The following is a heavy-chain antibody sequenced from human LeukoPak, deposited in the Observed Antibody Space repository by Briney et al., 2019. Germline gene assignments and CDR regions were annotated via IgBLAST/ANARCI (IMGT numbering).Heavy chain of an antibody. D-gene: IGHD2-2*01. Sequence: SETLSLTCAVYGGSFSGYYWSWIRQPPGKGLEWIGEINHSGSTNYNPSLKSRVTISVDASKNQFSLKLSSVTAADTAVYYCARAGDIVVVPAANFSNYFNSAGFDPWGQGTLVTVSS. CDR1: GGSFSGYY. CDR2: INHSGST. CDR3: ARAGDIVVVPAANFSNYFNSAGFDP. J-gene: IGHJ5*02. V-gene: IGHV4-34*01.